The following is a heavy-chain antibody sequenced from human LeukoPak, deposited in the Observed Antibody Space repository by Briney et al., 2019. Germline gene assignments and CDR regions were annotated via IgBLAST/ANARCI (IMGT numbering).Heavy chain of an antibody. CDR1: GYAFSSYG. CDR3: ARGAPRGVWNFYFDY. V-gene: IGHV1-18*01. D-gene: IGHD1-7*01. Sequence: GASVKVSCKASGYAFSSYGIGWVRQAPGQGLEWMGWVGPYNRKTNYSQKFQGRVIMTTDTSTNTAYLELRTLRSDDTAVYYCARGAPRGVWNFYFDYWGQGTLVTVSS. CDR2: VGPYNRKT. J-gene: IGHJ4*02.